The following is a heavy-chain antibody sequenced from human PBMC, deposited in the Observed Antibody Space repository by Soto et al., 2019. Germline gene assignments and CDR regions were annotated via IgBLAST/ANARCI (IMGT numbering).Heavy chain of an antibody. Sequence: QVQLVESGGGVVQPGRSLRLSCAASGFTFSSYGMHWVRQAPGKGLEWVAVIWYDGSNKYYADSVKGRFTISRDNSKNTLYLQMNSLRAEDTAVYYCARAQTRIAAASFDYWGQGTLVTVSS. V-gene: IGHV3-33*01. CDR1: GFTFSSYG. CDR3: ARAQTRIAAASFDY. D-gene: IGHD6-13*01. CDR2: IWYDGSNK. J-gene: IGHJ4*02.